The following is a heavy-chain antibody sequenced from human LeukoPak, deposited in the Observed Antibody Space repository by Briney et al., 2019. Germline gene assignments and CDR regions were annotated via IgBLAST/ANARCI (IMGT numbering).Heavy chain of an antibody. CDR1: GFPFNAYW. J-gene: IGHJ4*02. CDR2: IRQDGDTK. Sequence: GGSLRLSCAASGFPFNAYWMTWVRQAPGKGLEWVANIRQDGDTKYYVDSVKGRFTISRDNAMNSLYLQMNSLRAEDTAIHYCARSLPYGTTWYGRSDFWGQGTLVTVSS. CDR3: ARSLPYGTTWYGRSDF. V-gene: IGHV3-7*03. D-gene: IGHD6-13*01.